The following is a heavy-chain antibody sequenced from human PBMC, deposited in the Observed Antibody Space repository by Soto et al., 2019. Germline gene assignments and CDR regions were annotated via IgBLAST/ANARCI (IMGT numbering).Heavy chain of an antibody. D-gene: IGHD6-13*01. CDR2: ISYDGSNK. CDR3: ARDPIIAAAGPYYFAY. CDR1: GFTFSNYA. V-gene: IGHV3-30-3*01. Sequence: QVQLVESGGGVVQPERSLRLSCAASGFTFSNYAMHWVRQAPGKGLEWVAAISYDGSNKYYGDSVKGRFTISRDNSKNTLFLHMNSLRAEDRAVYFCARDPIIAAAGPYYFAYWGQGTLVTVSS. J-gene: IGHJ4*02.